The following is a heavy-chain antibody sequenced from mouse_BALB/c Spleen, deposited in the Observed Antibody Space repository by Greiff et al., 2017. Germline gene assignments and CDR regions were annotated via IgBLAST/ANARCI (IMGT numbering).Heavy chain of an antibody. CDR1: GFTFSSYT. D-gene: IGHD1-1*02. V-gene: IGHV5-6-4*01. CDR2: ISSGGSYT. CDR3: TRDPYGPWFAY. J-gene: IGHJ3*01. Sequence: EVMLVESGGGLVKPGGSLKLSCAASGFTFSSYTMSWVRQTPEKRLEWVATISSGGSYTYYPDSVKGRFTISRDNAKNTLYLQMSSLKSEDTAMYYCTRDPYGPWFAYWGQGTLVTVSA.